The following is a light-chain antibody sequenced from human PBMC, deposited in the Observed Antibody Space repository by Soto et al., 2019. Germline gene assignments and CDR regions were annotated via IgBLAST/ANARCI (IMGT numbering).Light chain of an antibody. J-gene: IGKJ5*01. Sequence: EIVLTQSPGTPSLSPGEKTTLSFRASQSVSSSYLAWYQQKPGQAPRLLIYGASSRATGIPDRFSGSGSGTDFTLTISRLEPEDFAVYYCQQYGSSPGVTFGQGTRLEIK. CDR1: QSVSSSY. V-gene: IGKV3-20*01. CDR2: GAS. CDR3: QQYGSSPGVT.